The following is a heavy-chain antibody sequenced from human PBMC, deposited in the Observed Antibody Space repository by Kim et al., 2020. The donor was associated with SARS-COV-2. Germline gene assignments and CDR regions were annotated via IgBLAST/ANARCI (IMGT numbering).Heavy chain of an antibody. J-gene: IGHJ4*02. Sequence: SETLSLTCIVSGGSIRSDNNYWGWIRQPPGKGLEWIASIYYTGDTFYNPSLKSRLTISRDTSKNHFSLKLTSVTAADSALYYCAYYNSGNYYALDYWGPGTMVTVSS. CDR2: IYYTGDT. CDR1: GGSIRSDNNY. D-gene: IGHD3-10*01. V-gene: IGHV4-39*02. CDR3: AYYNSGNYYALDY.